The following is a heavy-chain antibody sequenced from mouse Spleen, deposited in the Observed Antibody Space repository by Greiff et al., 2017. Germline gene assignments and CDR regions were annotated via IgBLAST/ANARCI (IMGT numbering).Heavy chain of an antibody. Sequence: QVQLQQPGAELVKPGASVQMSCKASGYTFTSYWITWVKQRPGQGLEWIGDIYPGSGSTNYNEKFKSKATLTVDTSSSTAYMQLSSLTSEDSAVYYCATEVRRVYYFDYWGQGTTLTVSS. CDR3: ATEVRRVYYFDY. D-gene: IGHD2-14*01. J-gene: IGHJ2*01. V-gene: IGHV1-55*01. CDR2: IYPGSGST. CDR1: GYTFTSYW.